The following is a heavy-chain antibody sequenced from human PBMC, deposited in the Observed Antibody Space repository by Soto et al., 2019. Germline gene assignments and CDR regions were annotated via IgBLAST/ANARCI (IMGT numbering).Heavy chain of an antibody. D-gene: IGHD2-8*01. CDR3: ARGDSTDCSNGVCSFFYNHDMDV. CDR2: INPKSGGT. CDR1: GYSFTDYH. Sequence: ASVKVSCKASGYSFTDYHIHWVRQAPGQGLEWLGRINPKSGGTSTAQKFQGWVTMTTDTSISTASMELTRMTSDDTAIYYCARGDSTDCSNGVCSFFYNHDMDVWGQGTTVTVSS. V-gene: IGHV1-2*04. J-gene: IGHJ6*02.